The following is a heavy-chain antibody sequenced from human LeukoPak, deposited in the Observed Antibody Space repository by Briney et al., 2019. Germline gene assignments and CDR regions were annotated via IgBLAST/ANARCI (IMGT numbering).Heavy chain of an antibody. Sequence: GGSLRLSCAASGFTFSNYWMSWVRQAPGKGLEWVANIKEDGSTKYYVDSVKGRFTISRANAKNSVYLQISSLRVEDTAVYYCARIGYSSSSYDYWGQGTLVTVSS. D-gene: IGHD6-6*01. J-gene: IGHJ4*02. V-gene: IGHV3-7*01. CDR3: ARIGYSSSSYDY. CDR2: IKEDGSTK. CDR1: GFTFSNYW.